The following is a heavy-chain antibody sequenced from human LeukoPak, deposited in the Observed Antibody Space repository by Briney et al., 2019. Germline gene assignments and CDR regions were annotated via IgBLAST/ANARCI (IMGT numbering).Heavy chain of an antibody. J-gene: IGHJ4*02. V-gene: IGHV4-39*01. CDR1: GGSISSSSYY. Sequence: SETLSLTCIVSGGSISSSSYYWGWIRQPPGKGLEWIGSIYYSGSTYYNPSLKSRVTIPVDTSKNQFSLKLSSVTAADTAVYYCAKEGLHTYDFWSGSNTEFDYWGQGTLVTVSS. CDR3: AKEGLHTYDFWSGSNTEFDY. CDR2: IYYSGST. D-gene: IGHD3-3*01.